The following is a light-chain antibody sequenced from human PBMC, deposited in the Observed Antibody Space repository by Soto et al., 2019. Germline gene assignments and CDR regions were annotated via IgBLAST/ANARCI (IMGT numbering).Light chain of an antibody. CDR2: GAS. CDR1: QSVSSSY. J-gene: IGKJ4*01. Sequence: EIVLTQSPGTLSLSPGERATLSCRASQSVSSSYLAWYQQKPGQAPRLLIYGASSRATGIPDRFSGSGSGTDFTLTISRLEPEDVAVYYCQQYGSSPSTLTFGGGTKVEIK. CDR3: QQYGSSPSTLT. V-gene: IGKV3-20*01.